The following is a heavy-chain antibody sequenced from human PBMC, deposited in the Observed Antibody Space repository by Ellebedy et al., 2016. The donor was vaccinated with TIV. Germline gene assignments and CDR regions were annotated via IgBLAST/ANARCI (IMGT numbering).Heavy chain of an antibody. CDR3: ARLENTDYSYGMDV. CDR1: GYRFSTFW. CDR2: IDPSDSYI. V-gene: IGHV5-10-1*01. D-gene: IGHD2/OR15-2a*01. J-gene: IGHJ6*02. Sequence: GESLKISCKVSGYRFSTFWINWVRRMPGKGLEWMGRIDPSDSYIKYSPSFQGHVTISVDKSVSTAYLEWSSLKASDTAMYYCARLENTDYSYGMDVWGQGTTVTVTS.